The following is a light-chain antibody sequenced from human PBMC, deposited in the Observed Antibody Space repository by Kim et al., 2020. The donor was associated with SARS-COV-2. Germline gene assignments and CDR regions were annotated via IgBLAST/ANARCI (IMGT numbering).Light chain of an antibody. CDR1: SSIGVW. CDR3: QQYSGYT. V-gene: IGKV1-5*03. CDR2: KAS. Sequence: VSASVGDRITITCRASSSIGVWLAWYQQEPGKAPKVLIYKASSLESGVPSRFTGSGSETEFTLTISKLQHDDFATYYCQQYSGYTFGQGTKLEI. J-gene: IGKJ2*01.